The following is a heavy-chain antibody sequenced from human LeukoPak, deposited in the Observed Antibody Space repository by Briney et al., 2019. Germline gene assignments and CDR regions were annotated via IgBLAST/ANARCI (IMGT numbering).Heavy chain of an antibody. V-gene: IGHV1-2*02. D-gene: IGHD2-21*02. CDR1: GYTFTGYY. CDR3: GRDPPACGWDCSLHQYLRMDV. J-gene: IGHJ6*02. CDR2: INPNSGGT. Sequence: ASVKVSCKASGYTFTGYYMHWVRQAPGQGLEWMGWINPNSGGTNYAQKFQGRVTMTRDTSISTAYMELSRLRADDTAVYYCGRDPPACGWDCSLHQYLRMDVWGQGTTVTVSS.